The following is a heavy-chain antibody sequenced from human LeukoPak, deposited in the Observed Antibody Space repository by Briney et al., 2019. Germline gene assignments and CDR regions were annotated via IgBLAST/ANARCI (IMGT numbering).Heavy chain of an antibody. Sequence: GGSLRLSCAASGFTFSSYWMNWARQAPGKGLEWVASINHNGDVNYYVDSVKGRFTISRDNAKNSLYLQMSNLRAGDTAVYFCARGGGLDVWGQGATVTVSS. CDR1: GFTFSSYW. CDR2: INHNGDVN. CDR3: ARGGGLDV. D-gene: IGHD3-16*01. V-gene: IGHV3-7*03. J-gene: IGHJ6*02.